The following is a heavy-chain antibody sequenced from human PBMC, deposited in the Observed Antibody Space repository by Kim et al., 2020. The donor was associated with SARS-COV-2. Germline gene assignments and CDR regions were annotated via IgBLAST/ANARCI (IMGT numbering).Heavy chain of an antibody. D-gene: IGHD3-10*01. CDR3: ARAYGSGSYTFDY. J-gene: IGHJ4*02. V-gene: IGHV1-69*04. Sequence: YAKKFQGRVTITADKSTSTAYMELSSLRSEDTAVYYCARAYGSGSYTFDYWGQGTLVTVSS.